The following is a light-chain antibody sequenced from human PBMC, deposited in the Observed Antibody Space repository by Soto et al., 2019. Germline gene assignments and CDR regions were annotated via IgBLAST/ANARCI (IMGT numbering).Light chain of an antibody. CDR1: QSVSSY. CDR3: QQRSNWIT. J-gene: IGKJ5*01. V-gene: IGKV3-11*01. Sequence: VLTHCRITLSLSPGERDTLSCRASQSVSSYLAWYQQKPGQAPRLLIYDASNRATGIPARFSGSGSGTDFTLTISSLEPEDFAVYYCQQRSNWITFGQGTRLEIK. CDR2: DAS.